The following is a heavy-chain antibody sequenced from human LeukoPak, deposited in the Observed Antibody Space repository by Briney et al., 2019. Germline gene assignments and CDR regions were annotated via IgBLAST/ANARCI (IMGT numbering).Heavy chain of an antibody. J-gene: IGHJ4*02. Sequence: PSETLSLTCTVSGGSISSYYWSWIRQPAGKGLEWIGRIYTSGSTNYNPSLKSRVTMSVDTSKNQFSLKLSSVTAADTAVYYCASLPTVYSRGYLALWGQGTLVTVSS. CDR3: ASLPTVYSRGYLAL. CDR1: GGSISSYY. CDR2: IYTSGST. V-gene: IGHV4-4*07. D-gene: IGHD3-22*01.